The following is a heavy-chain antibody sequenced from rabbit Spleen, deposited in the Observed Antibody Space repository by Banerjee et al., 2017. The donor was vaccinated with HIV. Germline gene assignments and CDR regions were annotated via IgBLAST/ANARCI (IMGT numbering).Heavy chain of an antibody. V-gene: IGHV1S40*01. CDR2: IYAGISGST. CDR3: ARDLVAVIGWNFNL. J-gene: IGHJ4*01. D-gene: IGHD4-2*01. CDR1: GFSFSSNYY. Sequence: QSLEESGGDLVKPGASLTLTCTASGFSFSSNYYICWVRQAPGKGLECIACIYAGISGSTYYASWAKGRFAISKTSSTTVTLQMTSLTAADTATYFCARDLVAVIGWNFNLWGQGTLVTVS.